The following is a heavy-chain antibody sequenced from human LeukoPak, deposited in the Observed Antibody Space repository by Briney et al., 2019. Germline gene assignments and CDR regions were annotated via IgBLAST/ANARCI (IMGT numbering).Heavy chain of an antibody. CDR1: AFTFGDYT. V-gene: IGHV3-11*01. D-gene: IGHD3-10*01. CDR3: AISGLGFGEFRGLDY. Sequence: GRSLRLSCTASAFTFGDYTMSWVRQAPGKGLEWVSSISSRGDAIDYADSVKGRFTISRDNAKNSLYLQMNSLRAEDTAVYYCAISGLGFGEFRGLDYWGQGTLVTVSS. J-gene: IGHJ4*02. CDR2: ISSRGDAI.